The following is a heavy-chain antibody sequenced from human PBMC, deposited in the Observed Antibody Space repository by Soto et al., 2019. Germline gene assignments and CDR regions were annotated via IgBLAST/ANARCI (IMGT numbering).Heavy chain of an antibody. CDR2: MNPNSGNT. Sequence: QVHLVQSGAEVRKPGASVKVSCKASGYTFTSYDINWVRQATGQGLEWMGWMNPNSGNTAYAQKFQGRVTMTRNTSISTAHMELSSLRSEDTGVNYCARERAGGFAPWGQGTLVTVSS. J-gene: IGHJ5*02. V-gene: IGHV1-8*02. CDR3: ARERAGGFAP. CDR1: GYTFTSYD.